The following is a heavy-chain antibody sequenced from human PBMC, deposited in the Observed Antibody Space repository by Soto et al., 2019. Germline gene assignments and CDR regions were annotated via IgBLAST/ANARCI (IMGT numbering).Heavy chain of an antibody. Sequence: SETLSLTCTVSSGSISCYVCSWIRLPPGKGLEWIGYIYYSGSTNYNPSLMSRVTISVDTSKNQFSLKLSSVTAADTAVYYCARHHDYWGQGTLVTVS. CDR2: IYYSGST. J-gene: IGHJ4*02. V-gene: IGHV4-59*08. CDR3: ARHHDY. CDR1: SGSISCYV.